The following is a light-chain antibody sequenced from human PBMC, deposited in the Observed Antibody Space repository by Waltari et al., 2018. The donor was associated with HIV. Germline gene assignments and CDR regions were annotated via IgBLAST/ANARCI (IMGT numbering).Light chain of an antibody. CDR3: QSYDSTNPCI. V-gene: IGLV6-57*03. CDR1: SGSIASNH. CDR2: EDY. Sequence: NFMLTQPHSVSESPGKTVTISCARSSGSIASNHVQWYQQRPGSAPTPVIYEDYQRPSGVPDRFSGSIDSSSNSASLTISELKTEDEDDYYCQSYDSTNPCIFGTGTRVTVL. J-gene: IGLJ1*01.